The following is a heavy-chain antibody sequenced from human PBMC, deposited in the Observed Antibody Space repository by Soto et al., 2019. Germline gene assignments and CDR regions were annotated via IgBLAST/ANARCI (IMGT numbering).Heavy chain of an antibody. CDR2: ISSSGST. Sequence: SETLSLTCTVSGDSIGGVGYWSWIRQFPGRGLEWIGCISSSGSTYYNPALNNRISLSLDTSQNQFSLKLLSVTAADTAIYCCARSGVTGIVIPSHWFDPWGQGTLVTVSS. CDR1: GDSIGGVGY. J-gene: IGHJ5*02. D-gene: IGHD2-21*02. CDR3: ARSGVTGIVIPSHWFDP. V-gene: IGHV4-31*03.